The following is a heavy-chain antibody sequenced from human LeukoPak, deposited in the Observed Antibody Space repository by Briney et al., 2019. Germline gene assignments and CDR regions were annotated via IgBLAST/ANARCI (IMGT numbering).Heavy chain of an antibody. Sequence: XASGFTFSXXXXXWVXXAPGXXXXXXXXXSSSSSSYIYYADSVKGRFTISRDNAKNSLYLQMNSLRAEDTAVYYCARDRGYSGYETFDYWGQGTLVTVSS. CDR1: GFTFSXXX. D-gene: IGHD5-12*01. CDR3: ARDRGYSGYETFDY. CDR2: XSSSSSSYI. V-gene: IGHV3-21*01. J-gene: IGHJ4*02.